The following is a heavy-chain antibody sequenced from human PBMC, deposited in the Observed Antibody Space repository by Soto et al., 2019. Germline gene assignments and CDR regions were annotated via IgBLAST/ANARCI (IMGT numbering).Heavy chain of an antibody. V-gene: IGHV4-61*01. CDR3: ASLADYYDSSGYYTNWFDP. CDR1: GGSVSGGSYY. J-gene: IGHJ5*02. D-gene: IGHD3-22*01. CDR2: IYYSGST. Sequence: SSETLCLTCTVSGGSVSGGSYYWSWIRQPPGKGLEWIGYIYYSGSTNYNPSLKSRVTISVDTSKNQFSLKLNSVTAADTAVYYCASLADYYDSSGYYTNWFDPWGQGTLVTVSS.